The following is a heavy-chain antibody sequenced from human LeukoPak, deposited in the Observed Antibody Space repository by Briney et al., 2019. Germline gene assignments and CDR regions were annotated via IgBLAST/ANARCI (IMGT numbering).Heavy chain of an antibody. V-gene: IGHV1-69*05. CDR1: GGTFSSYA. J-gene: IGHJ4*02. Sequence: GASVKVSCKASGGTFSSYAISWVRQAPGQGREWMGRIIPIFGTANYAQKFQGRVTITTDESTSTAYMELSSLRSEDTAVYYCARDYRVAGVQFDYWGQGTLVTVSS. D-gene: IGHD6-19*01. CDR3: ARDYRVAGVQFDY. CDR2: IIPIFGTA.